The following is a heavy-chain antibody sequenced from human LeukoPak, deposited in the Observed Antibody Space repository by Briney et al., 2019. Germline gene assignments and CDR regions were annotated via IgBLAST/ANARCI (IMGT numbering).Heavy chain of an antibody. CDR1: GFTFSNYG. CDR2: IWYDGSNQ. CDR3: ARSIVVVPSAPDY. Sequence: GGSLRLSCAASGFTFSNYGMHWVRQAPGRGLEWVAVIWYDGSNQYYADSVKGRFTISRDNSKNTLYLQMNSLRVEDTAVYYCARSIVVVPSAPDYWGQGTLVTVSS. V-gene: IGHV3-33*01. J-gene: IGHJ4*02. D-gene: IGHD2-2*01.